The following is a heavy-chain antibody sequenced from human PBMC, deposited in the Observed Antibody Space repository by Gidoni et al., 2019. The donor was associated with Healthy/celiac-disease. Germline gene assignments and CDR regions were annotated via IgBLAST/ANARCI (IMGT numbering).Heavy chain of an antibody. D-gene: IGHD3-22*01. CDR3: AVVSGTYYYDSSGYYGLRNFDWYFDL. J-gene: IGHJ2*01. V-gene: IGHV3-33*01. CDR2: IWYDGSNK. Sequence: QVQLVESGGGVVQPGRSLRLSCAASGFTFSSYGLHWVRQSPGKGLEWVAVIWYDGSNKDYADSVKGRFTISRDNSKNTLYLQMNSLRAEDTAVYYCAVVSGTYYYDSSGYYGLRNFDWYFDLWGRGTLVTVSS. CDR1: GFTFSSYG.